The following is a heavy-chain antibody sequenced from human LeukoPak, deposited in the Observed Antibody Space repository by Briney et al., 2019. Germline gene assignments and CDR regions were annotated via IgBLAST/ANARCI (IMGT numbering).Heavy chain of an antibody. J-gene: IGHJ4*02. Sequence: PGGSLRLSCAASGFTFSSYGMHWVRQAPGKGLEWVAVISDDGSNKYYADSVKGRFTISRDNSKNTLYLQMNSLRAEDTAVYYCAKDQEQWLIRGLDYWGRGTLVTVSS. CDR1: GFTFSSYG. CDR2: ISDDGSNK. V-gene: IGHV3-30*18. D-gene: IGHD6-19*01. CDR3: AKDQEQWLIRGLDY.